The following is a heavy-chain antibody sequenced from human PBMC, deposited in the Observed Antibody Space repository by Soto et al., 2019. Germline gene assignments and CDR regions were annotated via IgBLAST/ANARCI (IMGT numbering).Heavy chain of an antibody. CDR2: IYYSGST. D-gene: IGHD2-15*01. V-gene: IGHV4-31*03. J-gene: IGHJ5*02. Sequence: QVQLQESGPGLVKPSQTLSLTCTVSGGSISSGGYYWSWIRQHPGKGLEWIGYIYYSGSTYYNPSLKSRVTISVDTSKNQFSLKLSSVTAADTAVYYCARDWGHCSGGSCYNNWFDPWGQGTLVTVSS. CDR1: GGSISSGGYY. CDR3: ARDWGHCSGGSCYNNWFDP.